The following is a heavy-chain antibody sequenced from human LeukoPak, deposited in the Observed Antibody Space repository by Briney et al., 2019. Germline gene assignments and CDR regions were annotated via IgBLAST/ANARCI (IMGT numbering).Heavy chain of an antibody. Sequence: GGSLRLSCAASGFTFSSYSMNWVRQAPGKGLEWVSSISSSSYIYYADSVKGRFTISRDNAKNSLYLQMNSLRAEDTAVYYCAGVVPAAILPYYWGQGTLVTVSS. J-gene: IGHJ4*02. CDR1: GFTFSSYS. D-gene: IGHD2-2*01. CDR2: ISSSSYI. V-gene: IGHV3-21*01. CDR3: AGVVPAAILPYY.